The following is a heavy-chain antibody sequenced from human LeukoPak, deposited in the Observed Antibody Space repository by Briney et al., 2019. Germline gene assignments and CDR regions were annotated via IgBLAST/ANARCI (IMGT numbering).Heavy chain of an antibody. V-gene: IGHV4-34*01. CDR2: INHSGST. CDR3: ARGNGGYDYDYYYYYMDV. CDR1: GGSFSGYY. J-gene: IGHJ6*03. D-gene: IGHD5-12*01. Sequence: SETLSLTCAVYGGSFSGYYWSWIRQPPGKGLEWIGEINHSGSTNYNPSLKSRVTISVDASKNQFSLKLSSVTAADTAVYYCARGNGGYDYDYYYYYMDVWGKGTTVTVSS.